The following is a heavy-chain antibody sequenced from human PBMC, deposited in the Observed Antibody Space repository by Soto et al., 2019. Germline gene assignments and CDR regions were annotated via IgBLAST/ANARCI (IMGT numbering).Heavy chain of an antibody. Sequence: ASVNVSCKSCGYTFTTHTMNWVRQAPGQRLEWMGWINPVNGNTKSSQKFQDRVIITRDTSASTAYMELRSLRSEDTAVYYCARGIATGQLDPWGQGTLVTVPQ. CDR2: INPVNGNT. J-gene: IGHJ5*02. CDR3: ARGIATGQLDP. V-gene: IGHV1-3*01. CDR1: GYTFTTHT. D-gene: IGHD6-13*01.